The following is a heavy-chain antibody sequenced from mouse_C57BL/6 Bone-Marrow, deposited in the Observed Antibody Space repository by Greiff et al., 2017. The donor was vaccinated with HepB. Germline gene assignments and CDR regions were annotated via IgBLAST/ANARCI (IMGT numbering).Heavy chain of an antibody. CDR3: ARYIGTRWYFDV. Sequence: EVKLMESGGGLVQPGGSLSLSCAASGFTFTDYYMSWVRQPPGKALEWLGFIRNKANGYTTEYSASVKGRFTISRDNSQSILYLPMNALRAEDSATYYCARYIGTRWYFDVWGTGTTVTVSS. D-gene: IGHD4-1*01. CDR2: IRNKANGYTT. V-gene: IGHV7-3*01. J-gene: IGHJ1*03. CDR1: GFTFTDYY.